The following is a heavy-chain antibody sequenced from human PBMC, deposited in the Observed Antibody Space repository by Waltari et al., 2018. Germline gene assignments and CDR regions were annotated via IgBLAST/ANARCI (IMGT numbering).Heavy chain of an antibody. CDR1: GGSFSGAW. J-gene: IGHJ4*02. Sequence: QVQLQQWGAGLLKPSETLSLTCVVYGGSFSGAWRSWIRQPPGKGLEGVGEIDPSGETTYNPSLKSRVTISLDTSENQFSLKLSSVTAADTAVYYCARSSPYSCGYPADWGQGALVTVSS. V-gene: IGHV4-34*01. CDR3: ARSSPYSCGYPAD. CDR2: IDPSGET. D-gene: IGHD5-18*01.